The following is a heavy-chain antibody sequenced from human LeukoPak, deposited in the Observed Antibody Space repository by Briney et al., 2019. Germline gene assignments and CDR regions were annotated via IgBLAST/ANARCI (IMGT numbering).Heavy chain of an antibody. CDR1: EFTFSSYG. D-gene: IGHD3-10*01. J-gene: IGHJ4*02. CDR2: ISYDGGNK. CDR3: AKDTDYFGSGSYPNY. Sequence: GGSLRLSCAASEFTFSSYGMHWVRQAPGKGLEWVAVISYDGGNKYYADSVKGRFTISRDNSKNTLYLQMNSLRAEDTAVYYCAKDTDYFGSGSYPNYWGQGTLVTVSS. V-gene: IGHV3-30*18.